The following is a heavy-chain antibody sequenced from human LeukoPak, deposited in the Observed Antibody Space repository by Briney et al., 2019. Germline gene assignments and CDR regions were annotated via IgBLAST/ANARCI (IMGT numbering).Heavy chain of an antibody. CDR2: IYYSGST. V-gene: IGHV4-31*03. CDR3: ARAHFEITKIVVVPNNWFDP. J-gene: IGHJ5*02. Sequence: PSETLSLTCTVSGVSISSGGYYWSWIRQHPGKGLEWIGYIYYSGSTYYNPSLKSRVTISVDTSKHQFSLKLSSVTAADTAVYYCARAHFEITKIVVVPNNWFDPWGQGTLVTVSS. D-gene: IGHD3-22*01. CDR1: GVSISSGGYY.